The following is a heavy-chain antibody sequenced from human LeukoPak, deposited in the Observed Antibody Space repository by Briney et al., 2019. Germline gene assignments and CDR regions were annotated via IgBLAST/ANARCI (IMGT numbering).Heavy chain of an antibody. CDR1: GASISTNTHY. CDR3: MRHASGEPPRY. V-gene: IGHV4-39*01. Sequence: SETLSLTCIVSGASISTNTHYWGWVRQPPGKGLEWIASIHHTGTPYYNPTLKSRVTIFVDTSKNQFSLQFSSVIAADTAVYYCMRHASGEPPRYWGQGTLVIVSS. CDR2: IHHTGTP. D-gene: IGHD7-27*01. J-gene: IGHJ4*02.